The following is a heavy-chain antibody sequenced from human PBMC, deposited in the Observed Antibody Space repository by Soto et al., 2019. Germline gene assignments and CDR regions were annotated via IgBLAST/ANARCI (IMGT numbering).Heavy chain of an antibody. CDR3: ASRAADNYYYYGMDV. Sequence: GESLKISCKGSGYSFTSYWIGWVRQMPGKGLEWMGIIYPGDSDTRYSPSFQGQVTISADKSISTAYLQWSSLKASDTAMYYCASRAADNYYYYGMDVWGQGTTVTVS. CDR1: GYSFTSYW. J-gene: IGHJ6*02. CDR2: IYPGDSDT. D-gene: IGHD6-25*01. V-gene: IGHV5-51*01.